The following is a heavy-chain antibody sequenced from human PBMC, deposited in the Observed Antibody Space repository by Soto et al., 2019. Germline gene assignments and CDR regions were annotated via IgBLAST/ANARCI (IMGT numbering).Heavy chain of an antibody. CDR3: ARVFQRGSFDP. CDR1: GGSVSSGSYY. J-gene: IGHJ5*02. V-gene: IGHV4-61*01. CDR2: IYYSGST. Sequence: SETLSLSCTVSGGSVSSGSYYCSWIRQPPGKGLEWIGYIYYSGSTNYNPSLKSRVTISVDTSKNQFSLKLSSVTAADTAVYYCARVFQRGSFDPWGQGTLVTVSS.